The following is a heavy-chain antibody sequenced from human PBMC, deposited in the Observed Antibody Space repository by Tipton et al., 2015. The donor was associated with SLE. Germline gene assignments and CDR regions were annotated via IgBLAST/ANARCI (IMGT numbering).Heavy chain of an antibody. Sequence: TLSLTCTVSGGSISSGSYWWTWIRQPAGKGLEWIGRTYSSGITKYNPSLKGRVTISVDTSKNQFSLKLSSVTAADTAVYYCARHRFRLVGATPFDLWGRGTLVTVSS. CDR2: TYSSGIT. CDR3: ARHRFRLVGATPFDL. CDR1: GGSISSGSYW. D-gene: IGHD1-26*01. J-gene: IGHJ2*01. V-gene: IGHV4-61*02.